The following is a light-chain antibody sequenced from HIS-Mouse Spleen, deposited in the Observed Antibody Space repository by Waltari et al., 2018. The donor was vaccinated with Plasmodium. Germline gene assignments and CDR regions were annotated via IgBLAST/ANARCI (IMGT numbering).Light chain of an antibody. CDR2: DAS. CDR1: QSISSR. J-gene: IGKJ3*01. V-gene: IGKV1-33*01. Sequence: DIQMTQSPSTLSASVGDRVNITCRASQSISSRLAWYQQKPGKAPKLLIYDASNLETGVPSRFSGSGSGTDFTFTISSLQPEDIATYYCQQYDNLPPLFTFGPGTKVDIK. CDR3: QQYDNLPPLFT.